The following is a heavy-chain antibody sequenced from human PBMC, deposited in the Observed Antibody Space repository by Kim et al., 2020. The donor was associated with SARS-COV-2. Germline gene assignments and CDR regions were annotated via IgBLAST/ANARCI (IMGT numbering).Heavy chain of an antibody. V-gene: IGHV5-51*01. CDR3: ARWYDGVAFEI. J-gene: IGHJ3*02. D-gene: IGHD3-3*01. CDR2: DT. Sequence: DTRYSPSFQGQVTISADKYISTAYLQWSSLEASDTAMYYCARWYDGVAFEIWGQGTMVTVAS.